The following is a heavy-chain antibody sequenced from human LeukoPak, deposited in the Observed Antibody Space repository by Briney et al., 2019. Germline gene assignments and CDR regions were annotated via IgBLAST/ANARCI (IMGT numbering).Heavy chain of an antibody. CDR1: GFTFSNSW. D-gene: IGHD1-26*01. V-gene: IGHV3-74*01. J-gene: IGHJ3*02. CDR2: INSDGKTT. CDR3: ARDGLVGIDAFDI. Sequence: GGSLRLSCAASGFTFSNSWMHWVRQAPGKGLVWVSRINSDGKTTTYADSVKGRFTISRDNAQSTLYLQMNSLRAEDTAVYYCARDGLVGIDAFDIWGQGTMVTVSS.